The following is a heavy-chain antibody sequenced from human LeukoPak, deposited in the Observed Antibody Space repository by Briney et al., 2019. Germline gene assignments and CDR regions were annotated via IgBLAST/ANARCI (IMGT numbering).Heavy chain of an antibody. CDR3: ANGGTYSSGP. V-gene: IGHV3-7*01. J-gene: IGHJ4*02. Sequence: GGSLRLSCAASDFTFSSYGMHWVRQAPGKGLEWVATIKPDGSAQYYVDSVKGRFTISRDNAKNSLFLQINSLRAEDTAVYYCANGGTYSSGPRGQGTLVTVSS. CDR2: IKPDGSAQ. D-gene: IGHD3-22*01. CDR1: DFTFSSYG.